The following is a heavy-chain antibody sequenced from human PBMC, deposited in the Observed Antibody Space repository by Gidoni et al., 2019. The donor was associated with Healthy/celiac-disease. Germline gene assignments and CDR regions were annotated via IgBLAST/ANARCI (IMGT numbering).Heavy chain of an antibody. D-gene: IGHD5-12*01. CDR1: GFTFDDYA. Sequence: VQLVESGGGVVQRGGSLRLSCATSGFTFDDYAMHWVRQAPGNGMEWVSLISGEVGSTSYAASVKGRLTISRDNSKNSLYLKMNSLRTEDTALYYCAKDIGWLPWLLDYWGQGTLVTVSS. J-gene: IGHJ4*02. V-gene: IGHV3-43*02. CDR3: AKDIGWLPWLLDY. CDR2: ISGEVGST.